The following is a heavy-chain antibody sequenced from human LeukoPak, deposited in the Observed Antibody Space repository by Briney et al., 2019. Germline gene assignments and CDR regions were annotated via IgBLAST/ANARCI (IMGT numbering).Heavy chain of an antibody. CDR3: ARQSRGSSSSRDYFDY. D-gene: IGHD6-6*01. CDR1: GGTISSSTYY. J-gene: IGHJ4*02. CDR2: TYYSGSN. V-gene: IGHV4-39*01. Sequence: SETLSLTCTVSGGTISSSTYYWGWIPQPPGKGLEWIGSTYYSGSNYYNPSLKSRVTISENPSKNHFSLNLISVTAADAAVYYCARQSRGSSSSRDYFDYWGQGTLVTVSS.